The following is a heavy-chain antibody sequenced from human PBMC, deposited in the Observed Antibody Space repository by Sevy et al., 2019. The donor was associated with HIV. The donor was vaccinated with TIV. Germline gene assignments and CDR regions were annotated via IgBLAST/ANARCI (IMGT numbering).Heavy chain of an antibody. V-gene: IGHV4-59*01. CDR2: IYYSGRT. Sequence: SETLSLTCTVSDDSISGYYWSWIRQPPGKGLEWIGYIYYSGRTNYNPSLKSRATISAHMSTNHFSLKLSSVTAADTAVYYCARTTPYYYYGMDVWGQGTTVTVSS. D-gene: IGHD4-17*01. CDR1: DDSISGYY. CDR3: ARTTPYYYYGMDV. J-gene: IGHJ6*02.